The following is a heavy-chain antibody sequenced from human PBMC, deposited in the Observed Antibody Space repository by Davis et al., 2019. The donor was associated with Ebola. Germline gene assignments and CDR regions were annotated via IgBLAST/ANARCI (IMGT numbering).Heavy chain of an antibody. V-gene: IGHV3-21*01. D-gene: IGHD3-22*01. CDR2: TSSRSYYI. CDR1: GFTFSDYS. Sequence: GESLKISCAASGFTFSDYSLNWVRQAPGKGLEWVSSTSSRSYYIYYADSLKGRFTISRDNAKNSLCLQMDSLRAEDTAVYYCARGGYYDSNGYSHDAFDIWGQGTMVTVSS. J-gene: IGHJ3*02. CDR3: ARGGYYDSNGYSHDAFDI.